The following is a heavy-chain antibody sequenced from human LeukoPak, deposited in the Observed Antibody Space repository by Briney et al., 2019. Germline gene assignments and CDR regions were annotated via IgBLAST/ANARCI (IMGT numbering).Heavy chain of an antibody. CDR1: GFTFSSYS. V-gene: IGHV3-48*04. CDR2: ISSSSSTI. Sequence: GGSLRLSCAASGFTFSSYSMNWVRQAPGKGLEWVSYISSSSSTIYYADSVKGRFTISRDNAKNSLYLQMNSLRAEDTAVYYCARDPRYCSSTSCPPGGYWGQGTLVTVSS. CDR3: ARDPRYCSSTSCPPGGY. J-gene: IGHJ4*02. D-gene: IGHD2-2*01.